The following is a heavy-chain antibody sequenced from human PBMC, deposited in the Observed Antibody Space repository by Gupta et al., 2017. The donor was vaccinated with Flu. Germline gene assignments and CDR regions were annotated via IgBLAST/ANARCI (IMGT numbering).Heavy chain of an antibody. Sequence: QVQLQQWGAGLLKPSETLSLTCAVSGGSFHGYYWSWIRQPLGKGLEWIGQIDHVGGTKYNPSLRSRVTMSIDTLKSHFSLELSSVTAADTAVYYCVRHWRLEWLVWGKGSAVTVSS. J-gene: IGHJ6*04. V-gene: IGHV4-34*01. D-gene: IGHD3-3*01. CDR2: IDHVGGT. CDR1: GGSFHGYY. CDR3: VRHWRLEWLV.